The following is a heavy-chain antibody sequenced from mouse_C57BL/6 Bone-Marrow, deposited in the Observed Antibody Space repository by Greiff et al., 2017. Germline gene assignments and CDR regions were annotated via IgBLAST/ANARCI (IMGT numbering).Heavy chain of an antibody. CDR1: GYTFTNYW. J-gene: IGHJ2*01. CDR3: ARKTLFYFDY. Sequence: LEESGAELVRPGTSVKMSCKASGYTFTNYWIGWAKQRPGHGLEWIGDIYPGGGYTNYNEKFKGKATLTADKSSSTAYMQFSSLTSEDSAIYYCARKTLFYFDYWGQGTTLTVSS. CDR2: IYPGGGYT. V-gene: IGHV1-63*01.